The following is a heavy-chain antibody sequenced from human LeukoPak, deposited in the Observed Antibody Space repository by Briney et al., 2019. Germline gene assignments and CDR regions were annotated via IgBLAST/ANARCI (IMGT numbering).Heavy chain of an antibody. V-gene: IGHV3-30-3*01. Sequence: QSGGSLRLSCAASGFTFSSYAMHWVRQAPGKGLEWVAVISYDGSNKYYADSVKGRFTISRDNSKNTLYLQMNSLRAEDTAVYYCAKDDAGYNPDYWGQGTLVTVSS. CDR2: ISYDGSNK. D-gene: IGHD5-24*01. CDR3: AKDDAGYNPDY. CDR1: GFTFSSYA. J-gene: IGHJ4*02.